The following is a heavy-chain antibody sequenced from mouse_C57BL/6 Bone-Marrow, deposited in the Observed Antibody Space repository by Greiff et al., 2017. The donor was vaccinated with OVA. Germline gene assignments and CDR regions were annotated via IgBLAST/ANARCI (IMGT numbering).Heavy chain of an antibody. Sequence: QVQLQQSGPELVKPGASVKISCKASGYAFSSSWMNWVKQRPGKGLEWIGRIYPGDGDTNYNGKFKGKATLTADKSSSTAYMQLSSLTSEDSAVSFCARWGGRGFAYWGQGTLVTVSA. V-gene: IGHV1-82*01. CDR1: GYAFSSSW. J-gene: IGHJ3*01. CDR2: IYPGDGDT. D-gene: IGHD1-1*02. CDR3: ARWGGRGFAY.